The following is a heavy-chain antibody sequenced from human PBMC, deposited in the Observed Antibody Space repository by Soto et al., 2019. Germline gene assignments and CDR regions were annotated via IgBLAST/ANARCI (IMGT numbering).Heavy chain of an antibody. J-gene: IGHJ4*01. CDR2: INPYNGNT. Sequence: APVKVSCKASGYSFSSYGVSWVRQAPGQGLEWIGWINPYNGNTLNAQNLQGRVTLTTDTSTSTAYMELRSLRSDDTAIYYCARDPGAATFDNWGQGTLVTVSS. CDR3: ARDPGAATFDN. V-gene: IGHV1-18*04. CDR1: GYSFSSYG. D-gene: IGHD1-26*01.